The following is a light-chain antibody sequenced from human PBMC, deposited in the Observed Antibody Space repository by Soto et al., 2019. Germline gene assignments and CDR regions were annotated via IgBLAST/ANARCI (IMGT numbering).Light chain of an antibody. CDR1: QSISTW. CDR2: DAS. CDR3: QQYKSYSQT. J-gene: IGKJ1*01. Sequence: DIQMTQSPSTLSASVGDRVTITCRASQSISTWLAWYQQKPGKVPKLLIRDASTLESGVPSRFSGSGSGTGFTLTISSLQPDDFATYYCQQYKSYSQTFGQGTKVEIK. V-gene: IGKV1-5*01.